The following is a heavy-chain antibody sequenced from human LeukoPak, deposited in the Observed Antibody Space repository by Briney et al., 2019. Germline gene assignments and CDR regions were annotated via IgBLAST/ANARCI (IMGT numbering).Heavy chain of an antibody. Sequence: PSETLSLTCTVSGGSISSSSYYWGWIRQPPGKGLEWIGSIYYSGSTYYNPSLKSRVTISVDTSKNQFSLKLSSVTAADTAVYYCARDKVRGVIIGNWFDPWGQGTLVTVSS. CDR2: IYYSGST. D-gene: IGHD3-10*01. CDR3: ARDKVRGVIIGNWFDP. V-gene: IGHV4-39*07. J-gene: IGHJ5*02. CDR1: GGSISSSSYY.